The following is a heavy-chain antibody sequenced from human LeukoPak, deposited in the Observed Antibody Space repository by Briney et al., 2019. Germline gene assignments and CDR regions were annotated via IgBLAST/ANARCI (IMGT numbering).Heavy chain of an antibody. CDR2: ISAYNGNT. Sequence: ASVKVSCKASGYTFTSYGISWVRQAPGQGLEWMGWISAYNGNTNYAQKLQGRVTMTTDTSTSTAYMELRSLRSDDTAVYYCARHVSSSWYTGPNYFDYWGQGTLVTVSS. V-gene: IGHV1-18*01. CDR3: ARHVSSSWYTGPNYFDY. D-gene: IGHD6-13*01. J-gene: IGHJ4*02. CDR1: GYTFTSYG.